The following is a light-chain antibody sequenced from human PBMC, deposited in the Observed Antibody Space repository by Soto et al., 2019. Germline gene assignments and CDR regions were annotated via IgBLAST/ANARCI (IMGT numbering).Light chain of an antibody. Sequence: DIQMTQSPSSLSASVGDRVTITCRTSQSISTDLNWYQQKPGKAPKLLIYAASRLPSGVPSRFSGSGSGTDFTLTISSLQPEDFATYYCQQSHSSPPWTFGQGTKVDIK. V-gene: IGKV1-39*01. J-gene: IGKJ1*01. CDR1: QSISTD. CDR2: AAS. CDR3: QQSHSSPPWT.